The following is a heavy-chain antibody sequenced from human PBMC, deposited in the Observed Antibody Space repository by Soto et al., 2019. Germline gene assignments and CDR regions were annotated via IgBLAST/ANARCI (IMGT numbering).Heavy chain of an antibody. CDR2: INHSGST. CDR3: ARTNYYGSGSYYNPAKGMDV. D-gene: IGHD3-10*01. Sequence: SETLSLTCAVYGGSFSGYYWSWIRQPPGKGLEWIGEINHSGSTNYNPSLKSRVTISVDTSKNQFSLKLSSVTAADTALYYCARTNYYGSGSYYNPAKGMDVWGQGTTVTVSS. CDR1: GGSFSGYY. J-gene: IGHJ6*02. V-gene: IGHV4-34*01.